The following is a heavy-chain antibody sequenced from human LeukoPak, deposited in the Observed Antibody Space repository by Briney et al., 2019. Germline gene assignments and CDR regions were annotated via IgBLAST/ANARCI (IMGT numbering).Heavy chain of an antibody. Sequence: GGSLRLSCAASGFTFSDYYMSWIRQAPGKGLEWVSYISSSGSTIDYADSVKGRFTISRDTLKNTVDLQMNSLRAEDTAVYYCARGTTVTRGVITIWGQGTLVTVSS. V-gene: IGHV3-11*01. CDR2: ISSSGSTI. D-gene: IGHD3-10*01. CDR1: GFTFSDYY. J-gene: IGHJ4*02. CDR3: ARGTTVTRGVITI.